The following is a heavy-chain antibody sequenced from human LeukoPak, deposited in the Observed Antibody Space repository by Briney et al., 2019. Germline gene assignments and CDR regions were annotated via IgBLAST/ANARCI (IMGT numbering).Heavy chain of an antibody. D-gene: IGHD3-10*01. V-gene: IGHV4-59*08. CDR2: IYYSGST. CDR3: ARLDGVPSGTIDY. CDR1: GGSISSYY. J-gene: IGHJ4*02. Sequence: SETLSLTCTVSGGSISSYYWSWIRQPPGKGLEWIGYIYYSGSTSYNPSLKSRVTISVDTSKNQFSLKLSSVTAADTAVYYCARLDGVPSGTIDYWGQGTLVTVSS.